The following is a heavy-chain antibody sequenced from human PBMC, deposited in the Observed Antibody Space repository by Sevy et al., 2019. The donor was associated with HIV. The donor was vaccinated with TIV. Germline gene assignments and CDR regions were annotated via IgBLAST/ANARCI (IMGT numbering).Heavy chain of an antibody. J-gene: IGHJ4*02. Sequence: GGSLRLSCAASGFTFSSYAMSWVRQAPGKGLEWVSAISGSGGSTYYADSVKGRFTISRDNSKNTLYLQMNSLRAEDTAVYYCAKADIVVVPAASIGHWDQGTLVTVSS. CDR2: ISGSGGST. D-gene: IGHD2-2*01. CDR1: GFTFSSYA. CDR3: AKADIVVVPAASIGH. V-gene: IGHV3-23*01.